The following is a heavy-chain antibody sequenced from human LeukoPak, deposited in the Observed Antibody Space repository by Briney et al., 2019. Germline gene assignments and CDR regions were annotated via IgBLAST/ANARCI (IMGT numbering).Heavy chain of an antibody. CDR2: IWYDGSNK. CDR3: ARDVVQLWLRFYYYGMDV. Sequence: GRSLRLSCAASGFTFSSYGMHWVRQAPGKGLEWVAVIWYDGSNKYYADSVKGRFTISRENSKNTLYLQMNSLRAEDTAVYYCARDVVQLWLRFYYYGMDVWGKGTTVTVSS. V-gene: IGHV3-33*01. J-gene: IGHJ6*04. D-gene: IGHD5-18*01. CDR1: GFTFSSYG.